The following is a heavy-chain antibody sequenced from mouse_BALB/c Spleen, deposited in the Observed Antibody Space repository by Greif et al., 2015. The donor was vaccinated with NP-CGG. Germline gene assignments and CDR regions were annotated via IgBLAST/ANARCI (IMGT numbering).Heavy chain of an antibody. J-gene: IGHJ3*01. D-gene: IGHD2-4*01. V-gene: IGHV6-6*02. Sequence: DVMLVESGGGLVQPGGSMKLSCVASGFTFSNYWMNWVRQSPEKGLEWVAEIRLKSNNYATHYAESVKGRFTISRDDSKSSVSLQMNNLRAEDTGIYYCTRPYYDYDTGFAYWGQGTLVTVSA. CDR1: GFTFSNYW. CDR3: TRPYYDYDTGFAY. CDR2: IRLKSNNYAT.